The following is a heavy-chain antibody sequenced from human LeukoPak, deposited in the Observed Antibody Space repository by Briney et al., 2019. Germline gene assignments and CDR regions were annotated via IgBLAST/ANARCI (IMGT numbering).Heavy chain of an antibody. J-gene: IGHJ4*02. V-gene: IGHV4-34*01. CDR2: INHSGST. CDR1: GGSFSGYY. D-gene: IGHD1-1*01. Sequence: SETLSLTCAVYGGSFSGYYWSWIRQPPGKGLEWIGEINHSGSTNYNPSLKSRVTISVDTSKNQFSLKLSSVTAADTAVYYCARGLKYNNSPFDYWGQGTLVIVSS. CDR3: ARGLKYNNSPFDY.